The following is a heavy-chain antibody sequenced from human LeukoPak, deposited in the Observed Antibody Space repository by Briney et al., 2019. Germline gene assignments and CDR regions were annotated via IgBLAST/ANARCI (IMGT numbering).Heavy chain of an antibody. V-gene: IGHV4-59*08. Sequence: RPSETLSLTCTVSGGSISSYYWSWIRQPPGKGLEWIGYIYYSGSTNYNPSLKSRVTISVDTSKNQFSLRLSSVTAADTAVYYCARLRDGYNWGADYWGQGTLVTVSS. CDR1: GGSISSYY. CDR3: ARLRDGYNWGADY. J-gene: IGHJ4*02. D-gene: IGHD5-24*01. CDR2: IYYSGST.